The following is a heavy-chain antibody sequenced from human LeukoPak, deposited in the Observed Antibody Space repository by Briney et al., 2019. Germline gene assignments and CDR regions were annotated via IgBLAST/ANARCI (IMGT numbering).Heavy chain of an antibody. CDR1: GFTFSDYF. V-gene: IGHV3-11*04. CDR3: ATSQSSVAGIVGD. J-gene: IGHJ4*02. Sequence: PGGSLRLSCAASGFTFSDYFMTWIRQAPGKGLEWVSYISGSGGNKYYADSVKGRFTISRDNAKNSLYLQMNGPRVEDTAVYYCATSQSSVAGIVGDWGQGTLVTVSS. CDR2: ISGSGGNK. D-gene: IGHD6-19*01.